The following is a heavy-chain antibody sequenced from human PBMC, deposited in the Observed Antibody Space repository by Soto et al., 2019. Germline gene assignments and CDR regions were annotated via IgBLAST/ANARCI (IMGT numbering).Heavy chain of an antibody. Sequence: EVQLVESGGGLVQPGGSLRLSCAASGFSFSSYSMNWVRQAPGKGLVWISYISSRSDVIYYADSLKGRFTVSRDNAKNSLYLQMNSLGDEDSAVYYCARPGQGVLFYYAMDVWGQGTTVTVSS. CDR3: ARPGQGVLFYYAMDV. V-gene: IGHV3-48*02. CDR1: GFSFSSYS. CDR2: ISSRSDVI. J-gene: IGHJ6*02. D-gene: IGHD3-10*01.